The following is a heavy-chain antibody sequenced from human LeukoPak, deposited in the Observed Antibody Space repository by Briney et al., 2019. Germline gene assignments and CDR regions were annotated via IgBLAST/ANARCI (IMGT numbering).Heavy chain of an antibody. D-gene: IGHD3-16*01. J-gene: IGHJ4*02. CDR3: ASLGSMITFGGVITLLDY. CDR1: GYTFTGYY. Sequence: GASVKVSCKASGYTFTGYYMHWVRQAPGQGLERMGWINPNSGGTNYAQKFQGRVTMTRDTSISTAYMELSRLRSDDTAVYYCASLGSMITFGGVITLLDYWGQGTLVTVSS. CDR2: INPNSGGT. V-gene: IGHV1-2*02.